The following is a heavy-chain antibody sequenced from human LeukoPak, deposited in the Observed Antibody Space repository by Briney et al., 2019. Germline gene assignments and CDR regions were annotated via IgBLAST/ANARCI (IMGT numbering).Heavy chain of an antibody. CDR2: ISGSGGST. CDR3: ATCLLPAAMKVGAFDI. V-gene: IGHV3-23*01. D-gene: IGHD2-2*01. J-gene: IGHJ3*02. Sequence: PGGSLRLSCAASGFTFSSYAMSWVRQAPGKGLEWVSAISGSGGSTYYADSVKGRFTISRDNSKNTLYLQMNSLRAEDTAVYYCATCLLPAAMKVGAFDIWGQGTMVTVSS. CDR1: GFTFSSYA.